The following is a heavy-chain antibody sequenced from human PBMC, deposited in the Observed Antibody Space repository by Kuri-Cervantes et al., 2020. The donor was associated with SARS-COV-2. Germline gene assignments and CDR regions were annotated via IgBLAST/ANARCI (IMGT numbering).Heavy chain of an antibody. J-gene: IGHJ6*03. CDR1: GGSFSNFL. V-gene: IGHV4-34*01. D-gene: IGHD6-19*01. CDR3: ARLRRHNDGWFATGYYMDV. CDR2: INCSGTT. Sequence: SETLSLTCGVYGGSFSNFLWDWVRQPPGKGLEWIGEINCSGTTNYNPSLKSRVTISVDPSKNQFSLNLTSVTAADTAMYYCARLRRHNDGWFATGYYMDVWGKGTPVTVSS.